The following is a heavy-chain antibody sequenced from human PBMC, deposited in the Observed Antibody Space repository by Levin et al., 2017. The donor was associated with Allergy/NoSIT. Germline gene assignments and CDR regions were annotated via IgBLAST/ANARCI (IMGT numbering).Heavy chain of an antibody. Sequence: GESLKISCAASGFTFSSYAMHWVRQAPGKGLEWVAVISYDGRNKYYADYVKGRFTISRDNSRNTLYLQMDSLSAEDTALYYCASGTYYKGDNWGQGTLVTVSS. J-gene: IGHJ4*02. CDR1: GFTFSSYA. CDR3: ASGTYYKGDN. V-gene: IGHV3-30*04. CDR2: ISYDGRNK. D-gene: IGHD3-10*01.